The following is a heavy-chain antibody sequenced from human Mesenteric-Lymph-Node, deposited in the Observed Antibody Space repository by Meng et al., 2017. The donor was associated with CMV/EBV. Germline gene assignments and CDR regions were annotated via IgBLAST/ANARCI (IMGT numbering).Heavy chain of an antibody. CDR2: INPMTSGT. J-gene: IGHJ4*02. CDR3: ARTLGFHNYGDYGF. D-gene: IGHD4-17*01. CDR1: GYSFSASYY. V-gene: IGHV1-2*06. Sequence: SGYSFSASYYIHWVRQAPGQGLEWMGRINPMTSGTNYAQKFQGRVTMTRDTSISTVYMELSRLTSDDTAVYYCARTLGFHNYGDYGFWGQGTLVTVSS.